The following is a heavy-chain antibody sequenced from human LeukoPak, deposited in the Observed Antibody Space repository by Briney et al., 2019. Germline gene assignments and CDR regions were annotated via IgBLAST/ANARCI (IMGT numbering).Heavy chain of an antibody. CDR2: ISSSSSSYT. D-gene: IGHD2-15*01. J-gene: IGHJ4*02. CDR3: ARSHCSGGSCPLDY. Sequence: GGSLRLSCAASGFTFSDYYMSWIRQAPGKGLEWVSYISSSSSSYTNYADSVKGRFTISRDNAKNSLYLQMNSLRAEDTAVYYCARSHCSGGSCPLDYWGQGTLVTVSS. V-gene: IGHV3-11*06. CDR1: GFTFSDYY.